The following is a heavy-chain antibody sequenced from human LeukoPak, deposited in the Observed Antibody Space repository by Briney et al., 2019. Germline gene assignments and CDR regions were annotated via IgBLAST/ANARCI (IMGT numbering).Heavy chain of an antibody. CDR2: ISGSGGST. CDR1: GFTFSSYA. D-gene: IGHD6-13*01. CDR3: AKFSSSWADSSEYFQH. J-gene: IGHJ1*01. V-gene: IGHV3-23*01. Sequence: GGSLRLSCAASGFTFSSYAMSWVRQAPGKGLEWVSAISGSGGSTYYADSVKGRFTISRDNSKNTLYLQMNSLRAEDTAVYYCAKFSSSWADSSEYFQHWGQGTLVTVSS.